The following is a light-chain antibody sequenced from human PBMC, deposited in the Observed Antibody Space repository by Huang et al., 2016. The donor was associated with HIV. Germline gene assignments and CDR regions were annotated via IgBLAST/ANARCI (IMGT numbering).Light chain of an antibody. V-gene: IGKV1-NL1*01. Sequence: DIQMTQSPSSLSASVGDRVTITCRASQGISNSLARYQQKPGKAPKLLLYAASRLESGVPSRFSGSGSGTDYTLTISSLQPEDFATYYCQQYYSTRWTFGQGTKVEIK. CDR3: QQYYSTRWT. CDR2: AAS. J-gene: IGKJ1*01. CDR1: QGISNS.